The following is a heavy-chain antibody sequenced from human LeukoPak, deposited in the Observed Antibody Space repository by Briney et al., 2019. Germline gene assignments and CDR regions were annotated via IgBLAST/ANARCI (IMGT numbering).Heavy chain of an antibody. CDR1: GGSISSYY. CDR2: IRSKAYGGTA. D-gene: IGHD1-26*01. CDR3: TKSGTAIVGTTAAYYFDY. Sequence: LSLTCTVAGGSISSYYWSWIRQPPGKGLEWVGFIRSKAYGGTAEYAASVKGRFTISRDDSKSIAYLQMNSLKTEDTAVYYCTKSGTAIVGTTAAYYFDYWGQGTLVTVSS. J-gene: IGHJ4*02. V-gene: IGHV3-49*02.